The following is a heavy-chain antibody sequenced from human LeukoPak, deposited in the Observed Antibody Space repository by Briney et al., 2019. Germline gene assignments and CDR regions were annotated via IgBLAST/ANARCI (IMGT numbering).Heavy chain of an antibody. CDR2: IYRGGST. V-gene: IGHV3-53*01. J-gene: IGHJ4*02. D-gene: IGHD6-19*01. Sequence: GGSLRLSCAASGFTVSSDYMSWVRQARGKGVEWVAVIYRGGSTYYSDSVKGRFTISRDNSKNTLYLQMNSLRAEDTAVYYCARSPLWSSGWYLFDYWGQGTLVTVSS. CDR3: ARSPLWSSGWYLFDY. CDR1: GFTVSSDY.